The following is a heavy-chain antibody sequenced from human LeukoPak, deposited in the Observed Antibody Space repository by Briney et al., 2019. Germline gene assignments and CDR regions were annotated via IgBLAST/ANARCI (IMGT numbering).Heavy chain of an antibody. CDR1: GFTVSSNY. V-gene: IGHV3-53*04. CDR3: AREIVYAFDI. CDR2: IYSGGST. J-gene: IGHJ3*02. D-gene: IGHD2-15*01. Sequence: PGGSLRLSCAASGFTVSSNYMSWVRQAPGKGLEWVSVIYSGGSTYYAYSVKGRFTISRHNSKNTLYLQMNSLRAEDTAVYYCAREIVYAFDIWGQGTMVTVSS.